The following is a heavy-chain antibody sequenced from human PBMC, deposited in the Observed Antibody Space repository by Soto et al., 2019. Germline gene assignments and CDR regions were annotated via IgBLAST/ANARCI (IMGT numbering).Heavy chain of an antibody. CDR3: AKGGPLRYFDWLIVAYFDY. CDR2: ISGSGGST. Sequence: GGSLRLSCAASGFTFSCYAMSWVRQAPGKGLEWVSAISGSGGSTYYADSVKGRFTISRDNSKNTLYLQMNSLRAEDTAVYYCAKGGPLRYFDWLIVAYFDYWGQGTLVTVSS. D-gene: IGHD3-9*01. J-gene: IGHJ4*02. CDR1: GFTFSCYA. V-gene: IGHV3-23*01.